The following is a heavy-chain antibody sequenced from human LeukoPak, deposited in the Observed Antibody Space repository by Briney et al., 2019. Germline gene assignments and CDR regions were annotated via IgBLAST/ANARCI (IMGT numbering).Heavy chain of an antibody. CDR3: ARDRSYGGSRFDT. V-gene: IGHV4-61*02. J-gene: IGHJ5*02. D-gene: IGHD1-26*01. CDR1: GGSISTETYY. CDR2: ISSSGYT. Sequence: SETLSLTCTVSGGSISTETYYWTWIRQPAGKGLEWIGRISSSGYTNYNPSLKSRVTISLDTSNNQFSLGLSSVTATDTAVYFCARDRSYGGSRFDTWGQGTLVTVSS.